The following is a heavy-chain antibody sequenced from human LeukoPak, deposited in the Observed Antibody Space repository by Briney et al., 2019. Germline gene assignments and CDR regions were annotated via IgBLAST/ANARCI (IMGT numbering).Heavy chain of an antibody. J-gene: IGHJ6*02. V-gene: IGHV3-43*02. D-gene: IGHD3-16*02. CDR3: AKDIFIDFRSGPSPLEGVGPNYYYYGMDV. CDR2: ISGDGGST. Sequence: PGGSLRLSCAASGFTFDDYGMHWVRQAPGKGLEWVSLISGDGGSTYYADSVKGRFTISRDNSKNSLYLQVNSLRTEDTALYYCAKDIFIDFRSGPSPLEGVGPNYYYYGMDVWGQGTTVTVSS. CDR1: GFTFDDYG.